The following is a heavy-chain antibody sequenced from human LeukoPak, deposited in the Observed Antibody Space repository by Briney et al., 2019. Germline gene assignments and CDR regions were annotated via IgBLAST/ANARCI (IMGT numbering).Heavy chain of an antibody. CDR2: ISGSGSTT. CDR3: AKSPKPVSAALYFDY. V-gene: IGHV3-23*01. CDR1: GFTFRSYA. D-gene: IGHD2-15*01. J-gene: IGHJ4*02. Sequence: GGSLRLSCAASGFTFRSYAMNWVRQAPGKGLEWVSTISGSGSTTKYADSVKGRFTISRDNSKNTLSLQMNSLRAEHTAVYYCAKSPKPVSAALYFDYWGQGALVTVSS.